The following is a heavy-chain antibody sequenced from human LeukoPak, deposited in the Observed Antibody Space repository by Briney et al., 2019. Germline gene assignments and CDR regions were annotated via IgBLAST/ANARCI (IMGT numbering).Heavy chain of an antibody. V-gene: IGHV3-9*01. CDR2: LGWDGGSI. CDR3: ARDDAFDL. J-gene: IGHJ3*01. Sequence: PGRSLRLSCEASGVTFHDHAMHWVRQAPGKGLEWVSDLGWDGGSIGYADSVKGRCTISRDNAKKSLYLPMNSLGVEDTALYYCARDDAFDLWGQGTMVTVSS. CDR1: GVTFHDHA.